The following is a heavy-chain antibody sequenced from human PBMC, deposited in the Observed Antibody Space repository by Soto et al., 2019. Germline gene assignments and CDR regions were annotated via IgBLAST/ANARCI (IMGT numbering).Heavy chain of an antibody. V-gene: IGHV4-31*03. J-gene: IGHJ5*02. CDR1: GGSISSGGYY. D-gene: IGHD2-21*02. CDR2: IYYSGST. CDR3: ARERGEGCGGDCYHNWFDP. Sequence: SETLSLTCTVSGGSISSGGYYWSWIRQHPGKGLEWIGYIYYSGSTYYNPSLKSRVTISVDTSKNQFSLKLSSVTAADTAVYYCARERGEGCGGDCYHNWFDPWGQGTLVTVSS.